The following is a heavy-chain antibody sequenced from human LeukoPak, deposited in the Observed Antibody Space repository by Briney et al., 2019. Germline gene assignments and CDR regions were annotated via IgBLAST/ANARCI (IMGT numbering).Heavy chain of an antibody. CDR1: GFTFSNYA. CDR2: ISGSTGST. V-gene: IGHV3-23*01. CDR3: AKALSGSYVRASFDY. D-gene: IGHD1-26*01. Sequence: GGSLRLSCAASGFTFSNYAMNWVRQAPGKGLEWVSVISGSTGSTYYADSVRGRSTISRDNSKNTLYLQMISLRAEDTAIYYCAKALSGSYVRASFDYWGQGTLVTVSS. J-gene: IGHJ4*02.